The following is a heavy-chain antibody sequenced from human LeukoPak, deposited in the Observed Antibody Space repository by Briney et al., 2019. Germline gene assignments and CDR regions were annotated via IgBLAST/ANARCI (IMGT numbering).Heavy chain of an antibody. D-gene: IGHD2-15*01. Sequence: GGSLRLSCAASGFTLSSYSMNWVRQAPGKGLEWVSYISSSSSTIYYADSVKGRFTISRDNAKNSLYLKMNGLRAEDTAVYYCARGVVATLDYWGPGTLVTVSS. CDR1: GFTLSSYS. J-gene: IGHJ4*02. V-gene: IGHV3-48*01. CDR3: ARGVVATLDY. CDR2: ISSSSSTI.